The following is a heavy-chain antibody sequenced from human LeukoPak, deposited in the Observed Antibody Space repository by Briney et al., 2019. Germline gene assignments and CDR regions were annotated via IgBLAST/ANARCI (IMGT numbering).Heavy chain of an antibody. Sequence: GGSLRLSCAASGFTFSSYAMHWVRQAPGKGLEWVAVISYDGSNKYYADSVKGRFTISRDNSKNTLYLQMNSLRAEDTAVYYCARDSADGTTGTTYFDYWGQGTLVTVSS. CDR1: GFTFSSYA. V-gene: IGHV3-30-3*01. CDR3: ARDSADGTTGTTYFDY. D-gene: IGHD1-1*01. CDR2: ISYDGSNK. J-gene: IGHJ4*02.